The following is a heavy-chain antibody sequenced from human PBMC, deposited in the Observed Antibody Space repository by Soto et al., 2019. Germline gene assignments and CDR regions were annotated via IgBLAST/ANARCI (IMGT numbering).Heavy chain of an antibody. CDR2: IYSSGST. V-gene: IGHV4-59*08. CDR1: GDPISSYY. D-gene: IGHD3-22*01. CDR3: ARGVFVTHSSWFDP. Sequence: SETLSLTCTVSGDPISSYYWNWIRQPPGKGLEWIGYIYSSGSTNYNPSLKSRVTISVYTSKNQFSLKLTSVTAADTAVYYCARGVFVTHSSWFDPWGQGTLVTVS. J-gene: IGHJ5*02.